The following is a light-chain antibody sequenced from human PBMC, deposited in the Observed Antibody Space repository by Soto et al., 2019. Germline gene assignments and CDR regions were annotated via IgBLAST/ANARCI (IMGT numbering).Light chain of an antibody. V-gene: IGLV2-8*01. Sequence: QSALTQPPSASGSPGQSVTISCTGTSSDVGGWNNVSWYQQHPGKAPKLMIYEVTKRPSGVPDRFSGSKSGNTASLTVSGLLAEDEADYSCYSYAGNNRVFGTGTKVTVL. CDR3: YSYAGNNRV. CDR1: SSDVGGWNN. CDR2: EVT. J-gene: IGLJ1*01.